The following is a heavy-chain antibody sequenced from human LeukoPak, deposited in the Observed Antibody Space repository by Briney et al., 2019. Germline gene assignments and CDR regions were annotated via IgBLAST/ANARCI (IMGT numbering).Heavy chain of an antibody. Sequence: ASVKVSCKAFGYTITGYYIHWVRQAPGQGLEWMGWISAYNGNTNYAQKLQGRVTMTTDTSTSTAYMELRSLRSDDTAVYYCARDGRGDDYWGQGTLVTVSS. CDR1: GYTITGYY. CDR3: ARDGRGDDY. CDR2: ISAYNGNT. J-gene: IGHJ4*02. D-gene: IGHD3-10*01. V-gene: IGHV1-18*04.